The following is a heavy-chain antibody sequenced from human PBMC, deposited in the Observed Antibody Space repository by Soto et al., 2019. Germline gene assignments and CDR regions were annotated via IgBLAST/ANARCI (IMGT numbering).Heavy chain of an antibody. CDR1: GGSFSGYY. D-gene: IGHD2-2*01. J-gene: IGHJ6*02. CDR3: ARGQGVVVPAAPRGMDV. V-gene: IGHV4-34*01. CDR2: INHSGST. Sequence: SETLSLTCAAYGGSFSGYYWSWIRQPPGKGLEWIGEINHSGSTNYNPSLKSRVTISVDTSKNQFSLKLSSVTAADTAVYYCARGQGVVVPAAPRGMDVWGQGTTVTVSS.